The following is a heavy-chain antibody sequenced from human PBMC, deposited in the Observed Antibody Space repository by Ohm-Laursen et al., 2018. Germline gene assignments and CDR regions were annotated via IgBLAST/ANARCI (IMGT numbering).Heavy chain of an antibody. V-gene: IGHV3-23*01. CDR1: GFTFSKYA. D-gene: IGHD4-17*01. Sequence: SLRLSCSASGFTFSKYAMNWVRQAPGKGLQWVSSISATGGSTYYADSVKGRFTISRDNSKNTLYLQMNSLRAEDTAVYYCAKDGGYGDFTPLDYWGQGTLVTVSS. J-gene: IGHJ4*02. CDR3: AKDGGYGDFTPLDY. CDR2: ISATGGST.